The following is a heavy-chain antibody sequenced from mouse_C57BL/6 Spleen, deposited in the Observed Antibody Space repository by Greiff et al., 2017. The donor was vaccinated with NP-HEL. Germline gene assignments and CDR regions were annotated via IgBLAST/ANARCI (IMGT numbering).Heavy chain of an antibody. Sequence: QVQLKQPGAELVKPGASVKLSCKASGYTFTSYWMHWVKQRPGQGLEWIGMIHPNSGSTNYNEKFKSKATLTVDKSSSTAYMQLSSLTSEDSAVYYCAREGMVTTYAMDYWGQGTSVTVSS. J-gene: IGHJ4*01. CDR2: IHPNSGST. CDR3: AREGMVTTYAMDY. D-gene: IGHD2-2*01. V-gene: IGHV1-64*01. CDR1: GYTFTSYW.